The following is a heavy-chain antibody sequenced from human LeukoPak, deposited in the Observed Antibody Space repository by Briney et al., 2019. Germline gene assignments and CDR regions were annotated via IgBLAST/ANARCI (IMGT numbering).Heavy chain of an antibody. Sequence: GGSLRLSCAASGFTFSSYAMHWVRQAPGKGLEWVAVISYDGSNKYYADSVKGRFTISRDNSKNTLYLQMNSLRAEDTAVYYCARDLSDSNYYYYMDVWGKGTTVTVSS. CDR3: ARDLSDSNYYYYMDV. CDR1: GFTFSSYA. CDR2: ISYDGSNK. D-gene: IGHD4-11*01. V-gene: IGHV3-30*04. J-gene: IGHJ6*03.